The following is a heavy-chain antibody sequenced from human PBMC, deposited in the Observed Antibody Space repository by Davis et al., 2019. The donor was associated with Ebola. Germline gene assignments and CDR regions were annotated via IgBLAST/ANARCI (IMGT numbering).Heavy chain of an antibody. CDR3: ARGLRWFDP. CDR1: GFTFSSYA. V-gene: IGHV3-30-3*01. CDR2: ISYDGSNK. Sequence: GESLKISCAASGFTFSSYAMHWVRQAPGKGLEWVAVISYDGSNKYYADSVKGRFTISRDNSKNTLYLQMNSLRAEDTAVYYCARGLRWFDPWGQGTLVTVSS. J-gene: IGHJ5*02.